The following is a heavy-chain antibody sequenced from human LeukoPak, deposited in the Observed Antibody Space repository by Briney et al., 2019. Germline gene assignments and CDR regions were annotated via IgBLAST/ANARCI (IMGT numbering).Heavy chain of an antibody. J-gene: IGHJ3*02. CDR1: GFTFSSFS. CDR2: IKSKTDGGTT. Sequence: MPGGTLRLSCAASGFTFSSFSTNWVRQAPGKGLEWVGRIKSKTDGGTTDYAAPVKGRFTISRDDSKNTLYLQMNSPKTEDTAVYYCTTDPEQIAVAGPSPDDAFDIWGQGTMVTVSS. V-gene: IGHV3-15*07. CDR3: TTDPEQIAVAGPSPDDAFDI. D-gene: IGHD6-19*01.